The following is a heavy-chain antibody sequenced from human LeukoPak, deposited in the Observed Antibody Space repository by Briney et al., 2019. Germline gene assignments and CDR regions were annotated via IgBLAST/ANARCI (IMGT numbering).Heavy chain of an antibody. CDR2: ISGSGGTT. CDR3: AKDFQYSNGWHVY. CDR1: GFTFNSYA. J-gene: IGHJ4*02. Sequence: GGSLRLSCAVSGFTFNSYAMTWVHQAPGKGLEWVSGISGSGGTTYFADSVKGRFTISRDNSKNTLYLQMNNLRVEDTAIYYCAKDFQYSNGWHVYWGQGTLVTVSS. V-gene: IGHV3-23*01. D-gene: IGHD6-19*01.